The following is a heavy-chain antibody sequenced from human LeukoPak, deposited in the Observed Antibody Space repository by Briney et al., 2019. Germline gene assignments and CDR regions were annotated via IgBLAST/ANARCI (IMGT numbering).Heavy chain of an antibody. Sequence: ASVKVSCKASGYTFTGYYMHWVRQAPGQGLEWMGWINPNSGGTNYAQKFQGRVTITRDTSITTAYMDLTSLTYDDTAMYYCARDVIGDGYNRFDDWGQGTQVTVSS. J-gene: IGHJ4*02. CDR3: ARDVIGDGYNRFDD. CDR1: GYTFTGYY. CDR2: INPNSGGT. D-gene: IGHD5-24*01. V-gene: IGHV1-2*02.